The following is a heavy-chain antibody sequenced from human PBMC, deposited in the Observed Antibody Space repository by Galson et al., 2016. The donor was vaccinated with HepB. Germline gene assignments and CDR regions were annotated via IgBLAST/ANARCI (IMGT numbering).Heavy chain of an antibody. CDR1: GYTFTGHY. CDR3: ARDANFNVVSAEILDGMDV. V-gene: IGHV1-2*07. D-gene: IGHD2-2*01. Sequence: SVKVSCKASGYTFTGHYMHWVRQAPGQGLEWMGWINPNGGGTNYAHNFQGRVTMTRDKSLSTAYMELSRLRSDATAVYYCARDANFNVVSAEILDGMDVWGQGATVIVS. CDR2: INPNGGGT. J-gene: IGHJ6*02.